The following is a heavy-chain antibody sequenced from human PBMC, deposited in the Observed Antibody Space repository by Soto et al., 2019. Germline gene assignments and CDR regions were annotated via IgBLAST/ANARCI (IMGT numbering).Heavy chain of an antibody. CDR3: VRDRHGDY. J-gene: IGHJ4*02. CDR2: IDHDGPT. V-gene: IGHV3-74*01. Sequence: EVQLVESGGGLVQPGGSLRLSCAGSGFIFSNYWMHWVRQAPGKGLEWVSRIDHDGPTDYAASVRGRFTISRDNAENTLYLQMNSLSPEDTAVYYCVRDRHGDYWGQGTLVTVSS. CDR1: GFIFSNYW.